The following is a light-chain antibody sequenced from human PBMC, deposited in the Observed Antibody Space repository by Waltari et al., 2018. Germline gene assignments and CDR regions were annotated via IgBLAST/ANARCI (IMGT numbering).Light chain of an antibody. CDR1: SSNIGAGYD. Sequence: QSVLTPPPSVSGAPGQRVTISCTGRSSNIGAGYDVPWYQQLPGTAPKLLIYGNSNRPSGVPDRFSGSKSGTSASLAITGLQAEDEADYYCQSYDSSLSGSWVFGGGTKLTVL. V-gene: IGLV1-40*01. J-gene: IGLJ3*02. CDR3: QSYDSSLSGSWV. CDR2: GNS.